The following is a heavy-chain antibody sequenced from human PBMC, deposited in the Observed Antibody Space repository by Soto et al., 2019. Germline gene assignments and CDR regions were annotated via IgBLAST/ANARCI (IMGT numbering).Heavy chain of an antibody. Sequence: SETLSLTCSVSGGSISSGSYYWGWIRQTPGRGLEWIASMYHGGTTYSNPSLKSRVTISVDTSKHQFSLILTSVTPANTAVYYCAGRGVRAAAPNWFDPWGQGILVTVSS. CDR2: MYHGGTT. CDR1: GGSISSGSYY. CDR3: AGRGVRAAAPNWFDP. D-gene: IGHD6-13*01. J-gene: IGHJ5*02. V-gene: IGHV4-39*01.